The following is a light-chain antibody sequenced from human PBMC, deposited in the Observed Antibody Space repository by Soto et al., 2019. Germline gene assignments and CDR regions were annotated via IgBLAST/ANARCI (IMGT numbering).Light chain of an antibody. V-gene: IGLV1-40*01. Sequence: QSVLTQPPSVSGAPGQRVTISCAGSSSNIGAGYDVHWYQQLPGTAPKLLIYGNSNRPSGVPDRFSGSKSGTSASLAITGLQAADEADYYCQSYDSNLSALVFCGGTKVTVL. CDR1: SSNIGAGYD. CDR2: GNS. J-gene: IGLJ2*01. CDR3: QSYDSNLSALV.